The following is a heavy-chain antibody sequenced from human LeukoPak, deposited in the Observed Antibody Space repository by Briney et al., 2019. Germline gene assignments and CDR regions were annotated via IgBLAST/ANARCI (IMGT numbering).Heavy chain of an antibody. D-gene: IGHD3-22*01. CDR1: GFTFSIYS. CDR3: ARDSNSYYYDSSGYFADY. V-gene: IGHV3-48*02. J-gene: IGHJ4*02. CDR2: ISSSSSTI. Sequence: GGSLRLSCAASGFTFSIYSMNWVRQAPGKGLEWVSYISSSSSTIYYADSVKGRFTISRDNAKNSLHLQMNSLRDEDTAVYYCARDSNSYYYDSSGYFADYWGQGTLVTVSS.